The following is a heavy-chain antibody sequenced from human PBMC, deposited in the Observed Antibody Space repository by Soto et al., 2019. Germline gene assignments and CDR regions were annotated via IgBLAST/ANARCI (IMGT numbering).Heavy chain of an antibody. D-gene: IGHD6-19*01. V-gene: IGHV3-48*02. J-gene: IGHJ4*02. CDR3: ASFFGSGFDY. CDR2: ISTSGATR. Sequence: EVQLVESGGGLVQPGGSLRLSCVASGFTFSTDSMNWVRQAPGKGLEWVAHISTSGATRYYADSVKGRFTISRDNAKTSLYLQMDSLSNEDTAVYYCASFFGSGFDYWGQGTLVTVSS. CDR1: GFTFSTDS.